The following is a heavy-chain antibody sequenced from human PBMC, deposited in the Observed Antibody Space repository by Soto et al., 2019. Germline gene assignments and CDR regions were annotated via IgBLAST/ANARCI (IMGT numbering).Heavy chain of an antibody. V-gene: IGHV4-30-2*01. CDR2: IYHSGST. D-gene: IGHD6-6*01. Sequence: PSETLSLTCAVSGGSISSGGYSWSWIRQPPGKGLEWIGYIYHSGSTYYNPSLKSRVTISVDRSKNQFSLKLSSVTAADTAVYYCARKGLDYYYGMDVWGQGTTVTVSS. J-gene: IGHJ6*02. CDR3: ARKGLDYYYGMDV. CDR1: GGSISSGGYS.